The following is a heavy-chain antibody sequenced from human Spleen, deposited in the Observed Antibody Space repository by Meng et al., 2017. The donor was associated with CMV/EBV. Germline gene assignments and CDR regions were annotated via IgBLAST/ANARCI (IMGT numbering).Heavy chain of an antibody. CDR3: ARDLRSLTSIAVGFDH. V-gene: IGHV3-11*04. CDR1: EFTFSDYY. CDR2: ISNTGYTI. Sequence: GESLKISCAASEFTFSDYYMTWIRQAPGKGLEWVSYISNTGYTIYYADSVKGRFTISRDNAKNSLYLQMNRLRAEDTAVYYCARDLRSLTSIAVGFDHWGQGTLVTVSS. D-gene: IGHD6-19*01. J-gene: IGHJ5*02.